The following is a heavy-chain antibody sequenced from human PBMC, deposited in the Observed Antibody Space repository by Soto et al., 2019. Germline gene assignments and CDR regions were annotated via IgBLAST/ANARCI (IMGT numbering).Heavy chain of an antibody. CDR3: ARDSYEAENYYYGMDV. Sequence: SETLSLTCTVSGASVRSGSYYWSWVRQPPGRGLEWIGYIYDTGSTNYNPSLKSRVTISVDTSKNQFSLKLSSVTAADTAVYYCARDSYEAENYYYGMDVWGQGTTVTVSS. D-gene: IGHD3-3*01. V-gene: IGHV4-61*01. CDR2: IYDTGST. J-gene: IGHJ6*02. CDR1: GASVRSGSYY.